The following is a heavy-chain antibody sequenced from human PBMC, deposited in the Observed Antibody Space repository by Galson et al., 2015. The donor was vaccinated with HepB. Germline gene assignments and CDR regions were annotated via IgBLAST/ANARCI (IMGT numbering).Heavy chain of an antibody. V-gene: IGHV4-39*07. CDR2: AYYSGTA. J-gene: IGHJ4*02. Sequence: YWGWIRQSPGKGLEWIGIAYYSGTAYYNPSLKSRADLSVDKSKNQFSLRLTSVTAADTAIYYCARTGYIYGYPLGSHFDIWGQGVLVTVSS. CDR1: Y. CDR3: ARTGYIYGYPLGSHFDI. D-gene: IGHD5-18*01.